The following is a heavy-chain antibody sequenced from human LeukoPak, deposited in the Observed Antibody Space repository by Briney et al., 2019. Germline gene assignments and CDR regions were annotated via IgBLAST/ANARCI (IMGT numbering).Heavy chain of an antibody. D-gene: IGHD6-25*01. CDR3: ATYDQRLAFDN. CDR1: GGSIHSYY. J-gene: IGHJ5*02. Sequence: SETLSLTCLVSGGSIHSYYWTWIRQPAGKGLEWIGRIYTSESTNYNPSPKSRVTMSIDTSKKQFSLKLNSVTAADTAVYYCATYDQRLAFDNWGQGTLVTVSS. V-gene: IGHV4-4*07. CDR2: IYTSEST.